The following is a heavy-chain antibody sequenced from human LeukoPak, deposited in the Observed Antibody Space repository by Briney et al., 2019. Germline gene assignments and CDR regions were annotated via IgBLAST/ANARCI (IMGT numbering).Heavy chain of an antibody. D-gene: IGHD3-3*01. CDR2: MNPNSGNT. CDR1: GYTFTSYD. V-gene: IGHV1-8*03. J-gene: IGHJ6*03. CDR3: ARGTEDFWSSYPYYYYYYMDV. Sequence: GASVKVSCKASGYTFTSYDINWVRQATGQGLEWMGWMNPNSGNTGYAQKFQGRVTITRNTSISTAYMELSSLRSEDTAVYYCARGTEDFWSSYPYYYYYYMDVWGKGTTVTVSS.